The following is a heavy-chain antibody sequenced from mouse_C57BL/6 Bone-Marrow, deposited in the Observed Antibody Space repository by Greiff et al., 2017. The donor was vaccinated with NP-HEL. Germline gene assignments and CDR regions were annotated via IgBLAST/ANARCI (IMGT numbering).Heavy chain of an antibody. J-gene: IGHJ2*01. CDR2: ISYDGSN. D-gene: IGHD1-1*01. CDR1: GYSITSGYY. CDR3: ARVGITTVVATDYFDY. V-gene: IGHV3-6*01. Sequence: ESGPGLVKPSQSLSLTCSVTGYSITSGYYWNWIRQFPGNKLEWMGYISYDGSNNYNPSLKNRISITRDTSKNQFFLKLNSVTTEDTATYYCARVGITTVVATDYFDYWGQGTTLTVSS.